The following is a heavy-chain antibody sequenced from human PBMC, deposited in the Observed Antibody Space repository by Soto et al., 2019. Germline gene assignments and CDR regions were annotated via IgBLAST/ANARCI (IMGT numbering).Heavy chain of an antibody. V-gene: IGHV1-18*01. CDR1: GYTFTSYG. Sequence: EASVKVSCKASGYTFTSYGISWVRQAPGXGLEWMGWISAYNGNTNYAQKLQGRVTMTTDTSTSTAYMELRSLRSDDTAVYYCARGAPSSVLMVYAIFDYWGQGTLVTVSS. CDR3: ARGAPSSVLMVYAIFDY. J-gene: IGHJ4*02. D-gene: IGHD2-8*01. CDR2: ISAYNGNT.